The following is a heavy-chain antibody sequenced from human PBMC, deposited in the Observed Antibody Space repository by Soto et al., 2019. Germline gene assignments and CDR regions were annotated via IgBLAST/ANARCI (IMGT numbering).Heavy chain of an antibody. J-gene: IGHJ1*01. Sequence: GGSLRLCCAASGCTFEDYAMHWVRQVPGKGLEWVSGINWNSGSIGYGDSVKGRFAISRDNAKNSLHLQMNSLSAEDTAFYYCVKDESINWYSGHFRHWGQGTLVTVSS. CDR3: VKDESINWYSGHFRH. CDR2: INWNSGSI. V-gene: IGHV3-9*01. D-gene: IGHD6-13*01. CDR1: GCTFEDYA.